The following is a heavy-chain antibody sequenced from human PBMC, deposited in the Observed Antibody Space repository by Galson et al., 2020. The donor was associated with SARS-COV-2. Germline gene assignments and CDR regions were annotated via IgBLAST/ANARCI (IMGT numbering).Heavy chain of an antibody. D-gene: IGHD3-22*01. CDR2: IYPNGRT. Sequence: SETLSLTCTVSGYSISTTNYWGWVRQPPGKGLEWIGSIYPNGRTYYNPSLKSRVTISVDTSKNQFSLRLYSVTAADTALYYCARQGVNRIVGVTVPGWYFDLWGRGTLVTVSS. V-gene: IGHV4-38-2*02. J-gene: IGHJ2*01. CDR1: GYSISTTNY. CDR3: ARQGVNRIVGVTVPGWYFDL.